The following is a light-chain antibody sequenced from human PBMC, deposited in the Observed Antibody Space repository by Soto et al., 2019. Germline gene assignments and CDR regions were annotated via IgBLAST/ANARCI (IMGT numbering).Light chain of an antibody. Sequence: QSVLTQPPSVSGAPGQRVTISCTGSSSNIGAGYDVHWYQQLPGTAPKLLIYGNSNRPSGVPDRFSGSKSGTSASLAITGLQAEYEADDYCQSYDSSLSGSIVFGGGTKVTVL. CDR1: SSNIGAGYD. V-gene: IGLV1-40*01. CDR3: QSYDSSLSGSIV. J-gene: IGLJ2*01. CDR2: GNS.